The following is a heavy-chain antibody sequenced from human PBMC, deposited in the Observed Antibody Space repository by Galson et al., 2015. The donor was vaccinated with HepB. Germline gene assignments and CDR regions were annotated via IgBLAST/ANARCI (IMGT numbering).Heavy chain of an antibody. CDR3: ARDLDWNYGSDDAFDI. CDR1: GYTFTSYG. D-gene: IGHD1-7*01. Sequence: SVKVSCKASGYTFTSYGISWVRQAPGQGLEWMGWISAYNGNTNYAQKLQGRVTMTTDTSTSTAYMELRSLRSDDTAVYYCARDLDWNYGSDDAFDIWGQGTMVTVSS. J-gene: IGHJ3*02. CDR2: ISAYNGNT. V-gene: IGHV1-18*01.